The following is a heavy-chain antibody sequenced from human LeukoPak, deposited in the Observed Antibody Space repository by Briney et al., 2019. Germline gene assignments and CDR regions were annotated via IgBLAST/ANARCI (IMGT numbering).Heavy chain of an antibody. CDR2: INHSGST. D-gene: IGHD2-2*01. J-gene: IGHJ5*02. CDR1: GXSFXXXY. CDR3: ARRVVPAARIAGRWFDH. V-gene: IGHV4-34*01. Sequence: GXSFXXXYWXWXXXPPGKGLEWIGEINHSGSTNYNPSLKSRVTISVDTSKNQFSLKLSSVTAADTAVYYCARRVVPAARIAGRWFDHWGQGTLVTVSS.